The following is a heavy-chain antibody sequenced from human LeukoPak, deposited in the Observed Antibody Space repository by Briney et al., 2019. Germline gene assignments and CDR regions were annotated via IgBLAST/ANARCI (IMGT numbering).Heavy chain of an antibody. CDR3: AGEAVAVAGSFDY. CDR1: GFSVSTNY. CDR2: LYSGGNT. V-gene: IGHV3-66*01. J-gene: IGHJ4*02. D-gene: IGHD6-19*01. Sequence: GGSLRLSCAASGFSVSTNYMSWVCQAPGKGLEWVSVLYSGGNTYYADSVKGRFTISRGNSKNTLYLHINSLRAEDTAVYYCAGEAVAVAGSFDYWGQGTLVTVSS.